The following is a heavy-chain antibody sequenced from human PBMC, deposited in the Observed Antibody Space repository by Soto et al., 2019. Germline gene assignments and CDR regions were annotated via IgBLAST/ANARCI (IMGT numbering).Heavy chain of an antibody. CDR3: APRPYGSGTLPPNY. Sequence: PGGSLRLSCAASGFTFSSYGMHWVRQAPGKGLEWVAVISYDGSNKYYADSVKGRFTISRDNSKNTLYLQMNSLRAEDTAVYYCAPRPYGSGTLPPNYWGQGTLVTVSS. V-gene: IGHV3-30*03. CDR1: GFTFSSYG. J-gene: IGHJ4*02. D-gene: IGHD3-10*01. CDR2: ISYDGSNK.